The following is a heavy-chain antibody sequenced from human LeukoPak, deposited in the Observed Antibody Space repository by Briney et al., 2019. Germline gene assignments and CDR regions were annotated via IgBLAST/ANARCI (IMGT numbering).Heavy chain of an antibody. J-gene: IGHJ4*02. Sequence: GGSLRLSCAASGFTFRNYWMTWVRQAPGKGLEWVGNIKKDGSEKYYVESLKGRFTISRDNVKNSLYLQTNSLRAEDTAVYYCARDLQDGVPTGYWGQGTLVIVS. CDR2: IKKDGSEK. CDR1: GFTFRNYW. V-gene: IGHV3-7*01. CDR3: ARDLQDGVPTGY. D-gene: IGHD4-17*01.